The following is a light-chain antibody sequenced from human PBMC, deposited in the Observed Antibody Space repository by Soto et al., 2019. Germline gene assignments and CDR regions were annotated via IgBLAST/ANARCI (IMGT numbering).Light chain of an antibody. CDR2: GAS. J-gene: IGKJ5*01. CDR3: QQASSFPIT. Sequence: DIQMTQSPSSVSTSIGDRVTITCRASQDISTWLAWYQQKPGKAPNLLIYGASNLQSGVPSRFSGSGSGTYFTLTINNVQPEDFATYYCQQASSFPITFGQGTRLEI. CDR1: QDISTW. V-gene: IGKV1-12*01.